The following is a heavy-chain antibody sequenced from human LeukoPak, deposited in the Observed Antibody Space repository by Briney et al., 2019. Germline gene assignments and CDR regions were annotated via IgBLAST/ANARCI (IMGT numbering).Heavy chain of an antibody. CDR3: ARRGGSGSYVSFDY. Sequence: SVKVSCKASGGTFSSCAISWVRQAPGQGLEWMGRIIPILGIANYAQKFQGRVTITADKSTSTAYMELSSLRSEDTAVYYCARRGGSGSYVSFDYWGQGTLVTVSS. D-gene: IGHD3-10*01. J-gene: IGHJ4*02. CDR1: GGTFSSCA. CDR2: IIPILGIA. V-gene: IGHV1-69*04.